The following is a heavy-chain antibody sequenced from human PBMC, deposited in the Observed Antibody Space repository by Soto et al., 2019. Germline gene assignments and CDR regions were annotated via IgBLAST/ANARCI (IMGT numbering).Heavy chain of an antibody. CDR3: ARDIGMATLDY. CDR2: ISSSSYI. D-gene: IGHD5-12*01. CDR1: GFTFSSYS. J-gene: IGHJ4*02. V-gene: IGHV3-21*01. Sequence: GSLRLSCAASGFTFSSYSMNWVRQAPGKGLEWVSSISSSSYIYYADSVKGRFTISRDNAKNSLYLQMNSLRAEDTAVYYCARDIGMATLDYWGQGTLVTVSS.